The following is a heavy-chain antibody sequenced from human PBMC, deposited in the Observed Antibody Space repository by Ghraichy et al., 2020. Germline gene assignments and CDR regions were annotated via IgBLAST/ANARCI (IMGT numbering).Heavy chain of an antibody. D-gene: IGHD2-2*01. CDR2: IYPGDSST. Sequence: GESLNISCKGSGYSFTNYWIGWVRQMPGKGLEWIGNIYPGDSSTRYNPSFQGQVTISADKSSSTAYLQWSSLKASDIAIYYCARHRYCRTTSCYAPPNWFDPWGQGTLVTVSS. CDR1: GYSFTNYW. CDR3: ARHRYCRTTSCYAPPNWFDP. V-gene: IGHV5-51*01. J-gene: IGHJ5*02.